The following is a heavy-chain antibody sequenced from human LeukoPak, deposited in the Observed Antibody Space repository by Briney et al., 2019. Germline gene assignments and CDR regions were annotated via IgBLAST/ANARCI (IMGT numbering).Heavy chain of an antibody. CDR3: ARDKPLDPFDI. CDR2: ISYSGYT. CDR1: GGSLSIYY. V-gene: IGHV4-59*01. Sequence: PSERLSLTCTVSGGSLSIYYWSWIRQPPGRGLEWIGYISYSGYTPYNPSRKSRVTISVDTSGNQFSLKLNSVTAADTAVYYCARDKPLDPFDIWGHRTVVTVSS. J-gene: IGHJ3*02.